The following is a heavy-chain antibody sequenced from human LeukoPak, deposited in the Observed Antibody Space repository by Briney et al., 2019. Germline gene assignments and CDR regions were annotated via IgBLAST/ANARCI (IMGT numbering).Heavy chain of an antibody. CDR3: AKGTPEYSSSWYSFDY. Sequence: PGGSLRLSCAASGLTFYNYAMSWVRQAPGKGLEWVSAISGSGGSTYYVDSVKGRFTISRDNSKNTLYLQMNSLRAEDTAVYYCAKGTPEYSSSWYSFDYWGQGTLVTVSS. CDR2: ISGSGGST. V-gene: IGHV3-23*01. J-gene: IGHJ4*02. CDR1: GLTFYNYA. D-gene: IGHD6-13*01.